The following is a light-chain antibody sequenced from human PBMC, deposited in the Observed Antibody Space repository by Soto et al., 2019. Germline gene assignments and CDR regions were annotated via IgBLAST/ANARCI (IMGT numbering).Light chain of an antibody. CDR3: CSYTGSYSYV. Sequence: QSALTQPHSVSGSPGQSVTISCTGTSGDVGGYSYVSWYQQHPGKAPELIIYDVTERPSGVPDRFSGSKSGNTASLTISGLQAEDEADYYCCSYTGSYSYVFGIGTKLTVL. V-gene: IGLV2-11*01. J-gene: IGLJ1*01. CDR2: DVT. CDR1: SGDVGGYSY.